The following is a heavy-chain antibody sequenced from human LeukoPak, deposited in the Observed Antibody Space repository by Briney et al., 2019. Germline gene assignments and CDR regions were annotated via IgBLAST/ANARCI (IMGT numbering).Heavy chain of an antibody. Sequence: SETLSLTCAVYGGSFSGYYWSWVRQPPGKGLEWIGEINHSGSTNYNPSPKSRVTISVDTSKNQFSLKLSSVTAADTAVYYCARGGGTVTNFRDAFDIWGQGTMVTVSS. CDR2: INHSGST. CDR3: ARGGGTVTNFRDAFDI. CDR1: GGSFSGYY. V-gene: IGHV4-34*01. J-gene: IGHJ3*02. D-gene: IGHD4-17*01.